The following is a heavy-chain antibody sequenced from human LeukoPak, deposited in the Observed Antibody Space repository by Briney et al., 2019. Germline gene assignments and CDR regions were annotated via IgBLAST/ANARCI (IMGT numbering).Heavy chain of an antibody. D-gene: IGHD6-19*01. CDR3: ARGAAVAISL. CDR1: GFTISTYT. CDR2: VSYDGSDK. Sequence: PGGSLRLSCAASGFTISTYTMHWVRQAPGKGLEWVAVVSYDGSDKYYADSVKGRFTISRDTSKNTLYLQVNSLRPEDTALYYCARGAAVAISLWGQGTLVTVSS. J-gene: IGHJ4*02. V-gene: IGHV3-30*04.